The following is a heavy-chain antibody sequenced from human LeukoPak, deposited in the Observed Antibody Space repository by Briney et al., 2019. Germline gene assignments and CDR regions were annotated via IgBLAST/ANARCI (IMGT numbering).Heavy chain of an antibody. Sequence: ASVKVSCKASGYTFTNYDINWVRQATGQGPEWMGWMNPNTGNTGYAQKFQGRVTMTRNTSISTAYMELSSLRSEDTAVYYCARTMVRVIHAGWFDPWGQGTLVTVSS. CDR1: GYTFTNYD. V-gene: IGHV1-8*01. CDR3: ARTMVRVIHAGWFDP. CDR2: MNPNTGNT. J-gene: IGHJ5*02. D-gene: IGHD3-10*01.